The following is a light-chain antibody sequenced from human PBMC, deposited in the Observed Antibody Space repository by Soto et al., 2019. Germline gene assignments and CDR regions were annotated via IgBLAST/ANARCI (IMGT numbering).Light chain of an antibody. Sequence: ETVLTQSPGTLSLSPGERATLSCMASQSVSSTYLAWYQQKPGQAPRLLIYSASNRATGIPDRFSGSGSGTDFTLTISRLEPEDFAVYYCQQYGSSPPWKFGQGTKVDIK. V-gene: IGKV3-20*01. CDR3: QQYGSSPPWK. J-gene: IGKJ1*01. CDR1: QSVSSTY. CDR2: SAS.